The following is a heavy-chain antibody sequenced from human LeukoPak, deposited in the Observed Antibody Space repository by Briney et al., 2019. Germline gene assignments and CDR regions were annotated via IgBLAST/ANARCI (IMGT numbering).Heavy chain of an antibody. CDR2: IYYIGST. V-gene: IGHV4-31*03. CDR1: GGSISSGGYY. J-gene: IGHJ4*02. CDR3: AVAVAGTEGTFDY. Sequence: SETLSLTCTVSGGSISSGGYYWSWIRQHPGKGLEWIGYIYYIGSTYYNPSLKSRVTISVDTSKNQFSLKLSSVTAADTAVYYCAVAVAGTEGTFDYWGQGTLVTVSS. D-gene: IGHD6-19*01.